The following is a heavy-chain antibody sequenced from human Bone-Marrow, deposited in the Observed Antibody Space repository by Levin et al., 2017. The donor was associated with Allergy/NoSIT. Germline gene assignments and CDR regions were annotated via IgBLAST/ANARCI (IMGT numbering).Heavy chain of an antibody. D-gene: IGHD3-9*01. CDR2: ITGGGGNT. CDR1: GFTFSSYA. V-gene: IGHV3-23*01. Sequence: PGGSLRLSCAASGFTFSSYAMSWVRQAPGKGLEWVSSITGGGGNTYYADAVKGRFTISRDNSKNSVYLQMNSLRAEDTAVYYCAQMDLTVLITSGRGFEFDFWGPGTLVTVSS. J-gene: IGHJ4*02. CDR3: AQMDLTVLITSGRGFEFDF.